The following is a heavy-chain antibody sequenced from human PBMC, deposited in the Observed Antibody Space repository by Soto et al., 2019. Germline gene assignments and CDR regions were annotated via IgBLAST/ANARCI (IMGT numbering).Heavy chain of an antibody. V-gene: IGHV3-11*06. Sequence: PGGSLRLSCAASGFTFSDHHMSWIRQAPGKGLEWVSYISSSGSYTNYADSVKGRFTISRDNAKNSLYLQMNSLRAEDTTVYYCARGHSSAQDYWGQGTLVTVSS. CDR2: ISSSGSYT. CDR1: GFTFSDHH. J-gene: IGHJ4*02. CDR3: ARGHSSAQDY. D-gene: IGHD6-19*01.